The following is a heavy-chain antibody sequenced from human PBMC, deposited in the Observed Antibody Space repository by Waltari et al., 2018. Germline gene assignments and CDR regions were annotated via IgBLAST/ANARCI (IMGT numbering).Heavy chain of an antibody. Sequence: EVLLVESGGGLVQPGGSLRLSCAASGFTFSGYSMNWVRQAPGKGLEWVSYISSSSVIIQYADSVKGRFTISRDNAKNSLFLQMNSLRADDTAMYYCARDLDAYYYASGNYRPFDSWGQGTLVTVSS. CDR1: GFTFSGYS. CDR2: ISSSSVII. D-gene: IGHD3-10*01. V-gene: IGHV3-48*01. J-gene: IGHJ4*02. CDR3: ARDLDAYYYASGNYRPFDS.